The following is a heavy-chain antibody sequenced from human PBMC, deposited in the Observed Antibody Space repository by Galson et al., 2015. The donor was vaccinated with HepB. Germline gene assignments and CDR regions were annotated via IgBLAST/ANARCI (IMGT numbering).Heavy chain of an antibody. CDR1: GDSVSSNSAA. CDR2: TYYRSKWYD. CDR3: ARVSGGGDSCYSLSGRGCLFDP. D-gene: IGHD2-15*01. V-gene: IGHV6-1*01. Sequence: CAISGDSVSSNSAAWNRIRQSPSRGLEWLGRTYYRSKWYDDYAVSVKSRITINPDTSKNQFSLQLSSVTPEDTAVYYCARVSGGGDSCYSLSGRGCLFDPWGQGTLVTVSS. J-gene: IGHJ5*02.